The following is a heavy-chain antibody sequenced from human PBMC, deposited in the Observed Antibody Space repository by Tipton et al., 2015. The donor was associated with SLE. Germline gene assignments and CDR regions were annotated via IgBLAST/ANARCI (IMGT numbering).Heavy chain of an antibody. CDR3: AKDGTFTIFGVVITQYYMDF. V-gene: IGHV3-23*01. D-gene: IGHD3-3*01. CDR1: GFTFSSYA. J-gene: IGHJ6*03. Sequence: SLRLSCAASGFTFSSYAMSWVRQAPGKGLEWVSAISGSGGSTYYADSVKGRFTSSRDNSKNTLYLQMNSLRAEDTAVYYCAKDGTFTIFGVVITQYYMDFWGKGTTVTISS. CDR2: ISGSGGST.